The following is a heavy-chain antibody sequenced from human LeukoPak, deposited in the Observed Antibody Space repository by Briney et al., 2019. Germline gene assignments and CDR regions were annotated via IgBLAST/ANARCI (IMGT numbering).Heavy chain of an antibody. CDR2: ISSSGSTI. V-gene: IGHV3-48*04. CDR3: ARRRGSSSAGGAYYYYYMDV. CDR1: GFTFSSYA. D-gene: IGHD6-6*01. Sequence: GGSLRLSCAASGFTFSSYAMSWVRQAPGKGLEWVSYISSSGSTIYYADSVKGRFTISRDNAKNSLYLQMNSLRAEDTAVYYCARRRGSSSAGGAYYYYYMDVWGKGTTVTVSS. J-gene: IGHJ6*03.